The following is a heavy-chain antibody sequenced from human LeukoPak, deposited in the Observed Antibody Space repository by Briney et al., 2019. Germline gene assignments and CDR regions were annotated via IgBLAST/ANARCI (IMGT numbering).Heavy chain of an antibody. V-gene: IGHV3-15*01. CDR3: ATHCNVWLLGN. CDR2: IKSKTYGGTT. J-gene: IGHJ4*02. Sequence: GSLRLSCVASGFTFSNAWLNWVRQGPGKGVEWVGRIKSKTYGGTTDYAAPVKGRFTISRDDSKNTLYLQMNSLKAEDTAVYYCATHCNVWLLGNWGQGTLVTVSS. CDR1: GFTFSNAW. D-gene: IGHD1-1*01.